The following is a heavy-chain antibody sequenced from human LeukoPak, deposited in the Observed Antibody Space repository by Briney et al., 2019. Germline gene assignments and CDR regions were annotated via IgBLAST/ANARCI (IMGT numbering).Heavy chain of an antibody. CDR2: IWYDGSNK. D-gene: IGHD2-2*02. CDR3: ARVYTYYYYYYMDV. Sequence: GRSLRLSCAASGFTFSSYGMHWVRQAPGKGLEWEAVIWYDGSNKYYADSVKGRLTISRDNSKNTLYLQMNSLRAEDTAVYYCARVYTYYYYYYMDVWGKGTTVTVSS. J-gene: IGHJ6*03. CDR1: GFTFSSYG. V-gene: IGHV3-33*01.